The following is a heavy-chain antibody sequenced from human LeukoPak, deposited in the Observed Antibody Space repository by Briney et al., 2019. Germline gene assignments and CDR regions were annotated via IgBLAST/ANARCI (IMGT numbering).Heavy chain of an antibody. CDR3: ARVYDSSVGDY. CDR1: GFTFSSYS. D-gene: IGHD3-22*01. CDR2: ISSSSSYI. Sequence: GGSLRLSCAASGFTFSSYSMNWVRQAPGKGLEWVSSISSSSSYIYYADLVKGRFTISRDNAKNTLYLQMNSLRAEDTAVYYCARVYDSSVGDYWGQGTLVTVSS. J-gene: IGHJ4*02. V-gene: IGHV3-21*01.